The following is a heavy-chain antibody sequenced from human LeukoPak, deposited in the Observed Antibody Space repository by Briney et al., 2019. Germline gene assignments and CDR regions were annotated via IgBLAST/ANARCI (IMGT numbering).Heavy chain of an antibody. D-gene: IGHD1-7*01. CDR1: GFTFSSYS. CDR3: ARDPDWNSSGFDY. V-gene: IGHV3-21*01. CDR2: ISSSSSYI. J-gene: IGHJ4*02. Sequence: PGGSLRFSCAASGFTFSSYSMNWVRQAPGKGLEWLSSISSSSSYIYYADSVKGRFTIARDNAKNSLYLQMNSLRAEDTAVYYCARDPDWNSSGFDYWGQGTLVTVSS.